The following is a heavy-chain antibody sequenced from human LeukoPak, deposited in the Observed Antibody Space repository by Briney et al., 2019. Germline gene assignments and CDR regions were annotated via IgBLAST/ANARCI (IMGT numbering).Heavy chain of an antibody. V-gene: IGHV3-74*01. CDR2: INSDGSST. CDR3: ARDGPAMVPLDY. Sequence: RGSLRLSCAASGFSFSSYWMHWVRQAPGKGLVWVSRINSDGSSTSYADSVKGRFTISRDNAKNTLSLQMNSLRAEDTAVYYCARDGPAMVPLDYWGQGTLVTVSS. CDR1: GFSFSSYW. D-gene: IGHD5-18*01. J-gene: IGHJ4*02.